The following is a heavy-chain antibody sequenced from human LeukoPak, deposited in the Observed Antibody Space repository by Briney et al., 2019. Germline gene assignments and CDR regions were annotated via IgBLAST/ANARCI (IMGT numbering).Heavy chain of an antibody. CDR1: GGSISSYS. CDR2: IYTSGST. Sequence: SETLSLTCTVSGGSISSYSWSWIRQPAGKGLEWIGRIYTSGSTKYNPSLKSRVTMSVDTSKNQFSLKLTSVTAADTAVYYCARDGSSIWYVDYWGQGTLVTVSS. CDR3: ARDGSSIWYVDY. D-gene: IGHD6-13*01. V-gene: IGHV4-4*07. J-gene: IGHJ4*02.